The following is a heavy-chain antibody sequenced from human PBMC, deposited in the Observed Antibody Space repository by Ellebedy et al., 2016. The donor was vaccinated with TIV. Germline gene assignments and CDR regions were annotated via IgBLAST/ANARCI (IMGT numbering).Heavy chain of an antibody. CDR3: ARKTDTGTSGDY. Sequence: GESLKISCAASGFTVGNNFMSWVRQAPGKGLEWVSRLYSGGSTDYADSVKGRFTISRDSSKNTLYLQMNSLRAEDTAMYYCARKTDTGTSGDYWGQGTPGTVSS. V-gene: IGHV3-53*01. CDR2: LYSGGST. D-gene: IGHD1-1*01. J-gene: IGHJ4*02. CDR1: GFTVGNNF.